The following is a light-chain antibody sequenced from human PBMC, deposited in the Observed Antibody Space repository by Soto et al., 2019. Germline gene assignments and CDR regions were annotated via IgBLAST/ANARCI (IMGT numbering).Light chain of an antibody. Sequence: EIVMTQSPATLSVSPGERATLSCRASQSVSNNYLAWYQQKPGQAPRLLIYGASNRDTGIPDRFSGRGSGTEFTLTISSLQSEDFAVYYCQQYDNWPTFGQGTKVDIK. J-gene: IGKJ1*01. V-gene: IGKV3D-15*01. CDR2: GAS. CDR1: QSVSNN. CDR3: QQYDNWPT.